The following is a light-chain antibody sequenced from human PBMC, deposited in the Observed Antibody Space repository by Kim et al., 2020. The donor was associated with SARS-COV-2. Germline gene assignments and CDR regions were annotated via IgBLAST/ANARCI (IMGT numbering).Light chain of an antibody. Sequence: RVPISATCSSIDIVAGYDVHLYQHLPGTAPHLLLYANVNRPSAVPDRYSGSESGTAASLAITGLQAEHEADYFCQCFDNGLCASIFGGGTKL. CDR2: ANV. V-gene: IGLV1-40*01. CDR3: QCFDNGLCASI. CDR1: SIDIVAGYD. J-gene: IGLJ2*01.